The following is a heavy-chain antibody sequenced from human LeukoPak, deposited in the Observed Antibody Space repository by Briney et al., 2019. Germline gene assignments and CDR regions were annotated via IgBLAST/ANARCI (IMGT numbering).Heavy chain of an antibody. V-gene: IGHV1-24*01. Sequence: ASVKVPCKVSGYTLTELSMHWVRQAPGKGLEWMGGFDPEDGETIYAQKFQGRVTMTEDTSTDTAYMELSSLRSEDTAVYYCATEKVVGATRGGDYYYGMDVWGQGTTVTVSS. J-gene: IGHJ6*02. CDR1: GYTLTELS. D-gene: IGHD1-26*01. CDR3: ATEKVVGATRGGDYYYGMDV. CDR2: FDPEDGET.